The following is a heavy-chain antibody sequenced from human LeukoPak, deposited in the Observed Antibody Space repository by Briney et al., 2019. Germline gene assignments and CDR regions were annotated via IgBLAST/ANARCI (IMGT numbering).Heavy chain of an antibody. V-gene: IGHV3-23*01. CDR1: GLTFSSYT. D-gene: IGHD5-18*01. CDR3: AKEGKKRVYNYGYDVDY. CDR2: ISGSGGTT. Sequence: GGTLRLSCGASGLTFSSYTMNWVRQAPGKGLEWVSAISGSGGTTYYADSVKGRFTISRDNSKNTLYLQMNSLRAEDTAVYYCAKEGKKRVYNYGYDVDYWGQGTQVTVSS. J-gene: IGHJ4*02.